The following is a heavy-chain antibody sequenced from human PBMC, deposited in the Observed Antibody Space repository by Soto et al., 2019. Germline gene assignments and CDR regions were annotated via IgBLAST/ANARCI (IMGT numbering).Heavy chain of an antibody. J-gene: IGHJ6*04. CDR1: GFTFSSYS. D-gene: IGHD3-10*01. Sequence: GGSLRLSCAASGFTFSSYSMNWVRQAPGKGLEWVSYISSSSSTIYYADSVKGRFTISRDNAKNSLYLQMNSLRAEDMAVYYCARDPEYYWMDVWGKGTTVTVSS. CDR3: ARDPEYYWMDV. V-gene: IGHV3-48*01. CDR2: ISSSSSTI.